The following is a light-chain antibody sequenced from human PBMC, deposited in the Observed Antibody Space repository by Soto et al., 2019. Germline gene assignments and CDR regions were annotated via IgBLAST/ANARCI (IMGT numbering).Light chain of an antibody. Sequence: QSALTQPPSASASPGQSVTISCTGTNNDIGGYNYVSWYQHHPGKAPQLIIYDVTKRPSGVLDRFSGSKSGNTASLTVAGLQTYDEAEYFCSSYAGSCNLVFGTGTQLTVL. V-gene: IGLV2-8*01. J-gene: IGLJ2*01. CDR1: NNDIGGYNY. CDR3: SSYAGSCNLV. CDR2: DVT.